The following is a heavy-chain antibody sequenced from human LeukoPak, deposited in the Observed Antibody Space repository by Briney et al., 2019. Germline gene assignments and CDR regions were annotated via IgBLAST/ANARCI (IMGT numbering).Heavy chain of an antibody. D-gene: IGHD2-2*02. Sequence: SENLSLTCTVSGGSISSYYWSWIRQPPGKGLEWIGYIYTSGSTNYNPSLRSRVTISVDTSKNQFSLKLSSVTAADTAVYYCARQVGCSSTSCYSSNWFAAWGQGTLVTVSS. V-gene: IGHV4-4*09. J-gene: IGHJ5*02. CDR1: GGSISSYY. CDR2: IYTSGST. CDR3: ARQVGCSSTSCYSSNWFAA.